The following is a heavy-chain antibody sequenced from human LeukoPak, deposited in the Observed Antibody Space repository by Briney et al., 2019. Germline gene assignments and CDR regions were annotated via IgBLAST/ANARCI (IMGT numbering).Heavy chain of an antibody. CDR1: GFTFSDAW. D-gene: IGHD3-22*01. Sequence: GGSLRLSCAASGFTFSDAWMFWVRQAPGKGLEWVSSISSSSSYIYYADSVKGRFTISRDNAKNSLYLQMNSLRAEDTAVYYCARDLYYYDSSPRGGYWGQGTLVTVSS. CDR3: ARDLYYYDSSPRGGY. J-gene: IGHJ4*02. V-gene: IGHV3-21*01. CDR2: ISSSSSYI.